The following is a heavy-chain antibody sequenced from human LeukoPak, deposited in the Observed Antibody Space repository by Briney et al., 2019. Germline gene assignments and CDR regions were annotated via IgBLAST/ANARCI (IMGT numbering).Heavy chain of an antibody. CDR1: GFTVSSNY. V-gene: IGHV3-66*01. D-gene: IGHD4-17*01. CDR2: IYSGGST. Sequence: GGSLRVSCAASGFTVSSNYMSWVRQAPGKGLEWVSVIYSGGSTYYADSVKGRFTISRDNSKNTLYLQMNSLRAEDTAVYYCARGYGDYVGVWYFDLWGRGTLVTVSS. CDR3: ARGYGDYVGVWYFDL. J-gene: IGHJ2*01.